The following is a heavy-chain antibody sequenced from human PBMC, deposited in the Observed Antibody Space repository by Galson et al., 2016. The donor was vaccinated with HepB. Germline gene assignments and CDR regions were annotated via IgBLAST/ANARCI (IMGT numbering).Heavy chain of an antibody. CDR1: GFIFSDYG. D-gene: IGHD5-12*01. Sequence: SLRLSCAASGFIFSDYGMHWVRQAPGKGLEWVAVICNDGSNKYYADSVKGRFTISRDNSKNTLDLQVNILKVEDTAVYYCVRDKEGGYGFDYWGQGILVTVSS. J-gene: IGHJ4*01. CDR3: VRDKEGGYGFDY. V-gene: IGHV3-33*01. CDR2: ICNDGSNK.